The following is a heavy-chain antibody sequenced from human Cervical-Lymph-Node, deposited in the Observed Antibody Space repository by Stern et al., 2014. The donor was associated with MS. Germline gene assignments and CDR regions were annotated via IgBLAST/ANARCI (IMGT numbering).Heavy chain of an antibody. J-gene: IGHJ6*02. CDR1: GDTFSSYA. Sequence: QLVQSGAEVKKPGSSMKVSCKVSGDTFSSYAINWVRQAPGQGLEWMGRSIPMLDIVNYAQKFQGRVTIIADKSTNTVNMELSSLRSEDTAVYYCARVVNAHFDPVHYGLDVWGQGTTVTVSS. CDR2: SIPMLDIV. CDR3: ARVVNAHFDPVHYGLDV. V-gene: IGHV1-69*09. D-gene: IGHD3-16*02.